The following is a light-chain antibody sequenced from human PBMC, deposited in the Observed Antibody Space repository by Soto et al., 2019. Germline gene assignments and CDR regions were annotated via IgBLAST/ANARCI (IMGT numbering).Light chain of an antibody. V-gene: IGLV1-44*01. CDR3: ATWDDTVHGPI. CDR1: DSDIGTNA. Sequence: QSALTQPPSVSGAPGLRVTISCSGSDSDIGTNAVNWYQHLPGVAPKLLIYSNNQRPSGVPGRFSASTSGTSASLAISGLQSEDEGDYYCATWDDTVHGPIFSGGTKLTVL. CDR2: SNN. J-gene: IGLJ2*01.